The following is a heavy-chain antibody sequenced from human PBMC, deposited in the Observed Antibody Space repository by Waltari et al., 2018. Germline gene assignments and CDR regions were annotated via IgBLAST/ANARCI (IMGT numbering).Heavy chain of an antibody. Sequence: QVQLQESGPGLVKPSETLSLSCTVSGGSISSSNYYWGWIRQSPGKGLEWIGSTYYSGCTNTNPSLKSRVTIAVATSKNQFFLKLSSVTAADTAVYYCTRHRSNYYDSSGYYFAFDIWGQGTMVTVSS. CDR3: TRHRSNYYDSSGYYFAFDI. D-gene: IGHD3-22*01. CDR2: TYYSGCT. CDR1: GGSISSSNYY. V-gene: IGHV4-39*01. J-gene: IGHJ3*02.